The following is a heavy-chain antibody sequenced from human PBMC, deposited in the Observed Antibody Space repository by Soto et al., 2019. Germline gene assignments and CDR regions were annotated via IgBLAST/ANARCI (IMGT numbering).Heavy chain of an antibody. D-gene: IGHD3-10*01. V-gene: IGHV4-31*03. CDR3: ARDQLVRGVIITNGMDV. CDR2: IYYSGST. J-gene: IGHJ6*02. CDR1: GGSISSGGYY. Sequence: SETLSLTCTVSGGSISSGGYYWSWIRQHPGKGLKWIGYIYYSGSTYYNPSLKSRVTISVDTSKNQFSLKLSSVTAADTAVYYCARDQLVRGVIITNGMDVWGQGTTVTVSS.